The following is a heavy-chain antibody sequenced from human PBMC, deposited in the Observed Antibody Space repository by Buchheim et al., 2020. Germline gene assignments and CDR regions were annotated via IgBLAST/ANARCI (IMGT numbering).Heavy chain of an antibody. J-gene: IGHJ6*02. V-gene: IGHV4-31*03. D-gene: IGHD3-10*01. CDR3: ARTTYYYGSGTSEGYYYYYGMDV. CDR2: IYYSGST. Sequence: QVQLQESGPGLVKPSQTLSLTCTVSGGSISSGCYYWSWIRQHPGKGLEWIGYIYYSGSTYYNPSLQSRVTISVATSKNQFSLKLSYVTAADTAVYYCARTTYYYGSGTSEGYYYYYGMDVWGQGTT. CDR1: GGSISSGCYY.